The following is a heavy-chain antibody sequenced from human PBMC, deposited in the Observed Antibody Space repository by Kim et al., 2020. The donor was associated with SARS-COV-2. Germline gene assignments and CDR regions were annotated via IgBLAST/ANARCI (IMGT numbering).Heavy chain of an antibody. CDR1: GGSISSYY. Sequence: SETLSLTCTVSGGSISSYYWSWIRQPPGKGLEWIGYIYYSGSTNYNPSLKSRVTISVDTSKNQFSLKLSSVTAADTAVYYCARSPRYSGYCSSTSCHNWFDPWGQGTLVTVSS. J-gene: IGHJ5*02. CDR3: ARSPRYSGYCSSTSCHNWFDP. V-gene: IGHV4-59*13. D-gene: IGHD2-2*01. CDR2: IYYSGST.